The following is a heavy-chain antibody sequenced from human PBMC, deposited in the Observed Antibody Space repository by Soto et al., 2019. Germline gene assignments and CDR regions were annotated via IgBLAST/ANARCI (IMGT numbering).Heavy chain of an antibody. V-gene: IGHV1-69*13. J-gene: IGHJ6*02. CDR3: AVGMVRGVSVYYYYGMDV. CDR1: GGTFSSYA. Sequence: EASVKVSCKASGGTFSSYAISWVRQAPGQGLEWMGGIIPIFGTANYAQKFQGRVTITADESTSTAYMELSSLRSEDTAVYYCAVGMVRGVSVYYYYGMDVWGQGTTVTVSS. CDR2: IIPIFGTA. D-gene: IGHD3-10*01.